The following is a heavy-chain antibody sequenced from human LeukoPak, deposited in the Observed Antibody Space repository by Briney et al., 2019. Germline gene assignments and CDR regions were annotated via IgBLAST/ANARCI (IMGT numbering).Heavy chain of an antibody. CDR1: GFTFDDYG. D-gene: IGHD3-3*01. J-gene: IGHJ3*02. V-gene: IGHV3-20*04. Sequence: GGSLRLSCAASGFTFDDYGMSWVRQAPGKGLEWVSGINWNGGSTGYADSVKGRFTISRDNAKNSLYLQMNSLRAEDTALYYCARAPLTIFGESAFDIWGQGTMVTVSS. CDR3: ARAPLTIFGESAFDI. CDR2: INWNGGST.